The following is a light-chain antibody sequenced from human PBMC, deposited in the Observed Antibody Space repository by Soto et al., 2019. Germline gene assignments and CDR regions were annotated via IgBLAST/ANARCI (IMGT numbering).Light chain of an antibody. J-gene: IGKJ2*01. V-gene: IGKV1-5*03. CDR1: QRISIW. Sequence: DIQVTQTPATLSAFVGDRVTITCRASQRISIWLAWYQQKPGKAPKLLIYEASRLESGVPSRFSGRGSGTEFTLTITSLQAEDVATYYCQQYISYSGTFGQGTKLEIK. CDR2: EAS. CDR3: QQYISYSGT.